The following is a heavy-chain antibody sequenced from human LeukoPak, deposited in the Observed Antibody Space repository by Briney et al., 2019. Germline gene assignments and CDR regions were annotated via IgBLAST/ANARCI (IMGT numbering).Heavy chain of an antibody. D-gene: IGHD6-13*01. CDR2: INAGNGNT. V-gene: IGHV1-3*01. Sequence: ASVKVSCKASGYTFTSYAMHWVRQAPGQGLEWMGWINAGNGNTKYSQKFQGRVTITRDTSASTAYMELSSLRSEDTAVYYCASAGYSSSWYYFDYWGQGTLVTVSS. J-gene: IGHJ4*02. CDR3: ASAGYSSSWYYFDY. CDR1: GYTFTSYA.